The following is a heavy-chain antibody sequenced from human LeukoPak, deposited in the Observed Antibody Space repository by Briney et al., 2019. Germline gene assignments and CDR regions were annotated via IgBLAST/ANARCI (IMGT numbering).Heavy chain of an antibody. CDR3: ARRWFGEDDAFDI. CDR1: GFTVSSNY. D-gene: IGHD3-10*01. CDR2: IYSGGST. Sequence: GGSLRLSCAASGFTVSSNYMSWVRQAPGKGLEWVSVIYSGGSTYCADSVKGRFTISRDNSKNTLYLQMNSLRAEDTAVYYCARRWFGEDDAFDIWGQGTMVTVSS. V-gene: IGHV3-66*01. J-gene: IGHJ3*02.